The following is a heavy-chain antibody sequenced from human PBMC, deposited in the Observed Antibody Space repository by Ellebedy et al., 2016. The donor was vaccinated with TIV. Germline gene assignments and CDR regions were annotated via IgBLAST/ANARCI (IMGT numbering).Heavy chain of an antibody. CDR1: GFTFSSYG. CDR2: IWYDGSNK. V-gene: IGHV3-33*08. D-gene: IGHD4-17*01. CDR3: ARDLDGDYVSMGIER. Sequence: GGSLRLSCAASGFTFSSYGMHWVRQAPGKGLEWVAVIWYDGSNKYYADSVKGRFTISRDNSKNTLYLQMNSLRAEDTAVYYCARDLDGDYVSMGIERWGQGTLVTVSS. J-gene: IGHJ4*02.